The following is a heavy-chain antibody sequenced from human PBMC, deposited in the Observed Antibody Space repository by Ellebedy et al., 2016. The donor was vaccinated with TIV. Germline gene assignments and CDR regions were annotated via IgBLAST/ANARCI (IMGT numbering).Heavy chain of an antibody. Sequence: GESLKISCVASGFIFSDHRMSWVRQAPGRGLEWVSSISSTSGYAYYGDAVKGRFTVSRDNAKNSLYLQMNSLRAEDTAVYYCARDRGYYGMDVWGQGTTVTVSS. CDR3: ARDRGYYGMDV. CDR2: ISSTSGYA. J-gene: IGHJ6*02. CDR1: GFIFSDHR. V-gene: IGHV3-21*01.